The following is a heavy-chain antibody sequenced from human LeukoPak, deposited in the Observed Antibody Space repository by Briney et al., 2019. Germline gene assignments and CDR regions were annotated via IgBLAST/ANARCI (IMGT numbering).Heavy chain of an antibody. Sequence: PRGSLRLSCVASGLTFSNCELNWVRQAPGKGLEWISYISSSGSTSYYADSVKGRFTISRDNAKNSLFLQMNSLRAEDTAVYYCARSGYSSGWHDYWGQGTLVTVSS. CDR3: ARSGYSSGWHDY. V-gene: IGHV3-48*03. J-gene: IGHJ4*02. D-gene: IGHD6-19*01. CDR2: ISSSGSTS. CDR1: GLTFSNCE.